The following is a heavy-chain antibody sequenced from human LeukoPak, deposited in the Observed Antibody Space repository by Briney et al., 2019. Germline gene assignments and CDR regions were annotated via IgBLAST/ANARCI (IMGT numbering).Heavy chain of an antibody. CDR2: ISYDGSNK. J-gene: IGHJ4*02. CDR1: GFTFNSYG. V-gene: IGHV3-30*03. D-gene: IGHD3-22*01. Sequence: GGSLRISCAASGFTFNSYGMHWAREAPGKGLEWVAVISYDGSNKYYADSVKGRFTMSRDNSENTLYLQMNSLRAEDTAVYYCARSHYDSSHYYYPVFDYWGQGTLVTVSS. CDR3: ARSHYDSSHYYYPVFDY.